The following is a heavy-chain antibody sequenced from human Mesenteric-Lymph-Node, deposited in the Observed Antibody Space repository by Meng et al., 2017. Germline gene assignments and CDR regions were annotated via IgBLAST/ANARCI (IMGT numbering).Heavy chain of an antibody. CDR2: IYTSGST. CDR1: GDSISSGEYF. J-gene: IGHJ4*02. V-gene: IGHV4-61*02. D-gene: IGHD5-24*01. CDR3: ARGPSRWLQFSFDY. Sequence: QVQLQESGPGLVKPSQTLSLTCTVSGDSISSGEYFWSWIRQPPGKGLEWIGRIYTSGSTNYNPSLKSRVTISVDTSKNQFSLKLSSVTAADTAVYYCARGPSRWLQFSFDYWGQGTLVTVSS.